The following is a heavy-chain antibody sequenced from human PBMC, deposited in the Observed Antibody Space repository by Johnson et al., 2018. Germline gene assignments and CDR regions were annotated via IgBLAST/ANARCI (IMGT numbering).Heavy chain of an antibody. Sequence: QVQLVQSEGGVVQPGRSLRLSCAASGFTLSNYGMHWVRQAPGKGLEWVAVVWYDGSDKYYADSVKGRFTISRNNSKNMLYLQMNSVRAEDTAGYYCARPITMGRWACDIWGQGTMVTVSS. CDR1: GFTLSNYG. J-gene: IGHJ3*02. CDR2: VWYDGSDK. V-gene: IGHV3-33*01. D-gene: IGHD3-10*01. CDR3: ARPITMGRWACDI.